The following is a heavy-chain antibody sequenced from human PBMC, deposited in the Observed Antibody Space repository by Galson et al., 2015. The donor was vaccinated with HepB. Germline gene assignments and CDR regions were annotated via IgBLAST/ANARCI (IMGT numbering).Heavy chain of an antibody. J-gene: IGHJ4*02. CDR3: AKLSYDNNWDDKN. CDR1: GFTTSNQA. CDR2: IRRSRDGDSR. V-gene: IGHV3-23*01. D-gene: IGHD1-20*01. Sequence: SLRLSCAASGFTTSNQAMSWVRQAPGKGLEWVASIRRSRDGDSRIYADSVRGRFTISRDDYRNTLYLQMDSLRAEDTAVYYCAKLSYDNNWDDKNWGQGTLVTVSS.